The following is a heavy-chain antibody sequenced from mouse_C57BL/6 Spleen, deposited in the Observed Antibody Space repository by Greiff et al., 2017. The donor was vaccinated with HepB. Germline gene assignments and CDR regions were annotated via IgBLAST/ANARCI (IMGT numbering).Heavy chain of an antibody. CDR2: IYPRSGNT. D-gene: IGHD1-1*01. CDR3: ARSGALLLRYLNYFDY. V-gene: IGHV1-81*01. CDR1: GYTFTSYG. J-gene: IGHJ2*01. Sequence: QVQLQQSGAELARPGASVKLSCKASGYTFTSYGISWVKQRTGQGLEWIGEIYPRSGNTYYNEKFKGKATLTADKSSSTAYMELRSLTSEDSAVYFCARSGALLLRYLNYFDYWGQGTTLTVSS.